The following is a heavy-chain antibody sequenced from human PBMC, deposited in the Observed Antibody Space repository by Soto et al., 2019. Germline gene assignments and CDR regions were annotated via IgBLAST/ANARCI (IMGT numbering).Heavy chain of an antibody. D-gene: IGHD2-8*01. J-gene: IGHJ4*02. Sequence: SETLSLTCTVSGDSIKNYFWSWVRQPPGKGLEWIGHFYHSGTTNYSPALKSRVTISIDQSKNQFSLRLNSVTAADTAVYFCARDPGYCTNGVCPIFDFWGQGIPVTVSS. CDR2: FYHSGTT. V-gene: IGHV4-59*01. CDR1: GDSIKNYF. CDR3: ARDPGYCTNGVCPIFDF.